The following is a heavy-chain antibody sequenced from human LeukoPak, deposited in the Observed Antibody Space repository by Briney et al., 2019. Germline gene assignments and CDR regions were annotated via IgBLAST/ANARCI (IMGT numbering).Heavy chain of an antibody. CDR3: AASAYYVAAADAY. Sequence: GGSLRLSCAASGFSFSTYAMHWVRQAPGKGLEWVAVISYDGSNKYQADSVKGRFTISRDNSSNTLYLQMNSLRAEDTALYYCAASAYYVAAADAYWGQGTLVTVSS. CDR2: ISYDGSNK. J-gene: IGHJ4*02. D-gene: IGHD3-22*01. V-gene: IGHV3-30-3*01. CDR1: GFSFSTYA.